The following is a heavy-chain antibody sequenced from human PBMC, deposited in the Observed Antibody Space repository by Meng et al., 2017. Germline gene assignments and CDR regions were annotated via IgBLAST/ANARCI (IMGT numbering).Heavy chain of an antibody. Sequence: HVPLLQSGAEVKKSGSSVKVACKASGGTLSSYAISWVRQAPGQGLEWMGGIIPIFGTANYAQKFQGRVTITADESTSTAYMELSSLRSEDTAVYYCASPKIGRRGSLDYWGQGTLVTVSS. J-gene: IGHJ4*02. CDR2: IIPIFGTA. CDR3: ASPKIGRRGSLDY. CDR1: GGTLSSYA. V-gene: IGHV1-69*01. D-gene: IGHD3-16*01.